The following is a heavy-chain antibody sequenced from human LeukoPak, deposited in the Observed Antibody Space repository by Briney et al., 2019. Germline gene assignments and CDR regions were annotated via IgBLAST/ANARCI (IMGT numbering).Heavy chain of an antibody. CDR2: ISSSGSTI. J-gene: IGHJ6*03. Sequence: GRSLRLSCAASGFTFSKYAMDWVRQAPGKGLEWVSYISSSGSTIYYADSVKGRFTISRDNAKNSLYLQMNSLRAEDTAVYYCARSGSYYIYYYYMDVWGKGTTVTVSS. CDR1: GFTFSKYA. D-gene: IGHD1-26*01. V-gene: IGHV3-48*03. CDR3: ARSGSYYIYYYYMDV.